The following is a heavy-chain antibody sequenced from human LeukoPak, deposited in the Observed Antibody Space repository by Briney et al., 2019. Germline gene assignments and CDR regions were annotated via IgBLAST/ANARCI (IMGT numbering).Heavy chain of an antibody. V-gene: IGHV1-18*04. CDR2: ISTYNGNT. Sequence: GASVKVSCKGSGYNFDRYGVNWVRQAPGQGLEWVGWISTYNGNTFYAQKFEGRVTMTTDTSTNTVYMDLRSLRSDDTAVYYCARDLRVVGATGYFDYWGQGTLVTVSS. CDR3: ARDLRVVGATGYFDY. CDR1: GYNFDRYG. D-gene: IGHD1-26*01. J-gene: IGHJ4*02.